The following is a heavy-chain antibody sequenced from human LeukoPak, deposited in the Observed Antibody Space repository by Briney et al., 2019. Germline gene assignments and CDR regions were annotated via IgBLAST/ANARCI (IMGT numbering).Heavy chain of an antibody. CDR2: IYYSGST. J-gene: IGHJ6*02. CDR3: VRIYCTSTSCYGDSYYGMGV. V-gene: IGHV4-39*01. CDR1: GGSISSSSYY. Sequence: SETLSLTCTVSGGSISSSSYYWGWIRQPPGKGLEWIGSIYYSGSTYDNPSLKSRVTISVDTSKNQFSLKLSSVTAADSTVYYCVRIYCTSTSCYGDSYYGMGVWGQGTTVTVSS. D-gene: IGHD2-2*01.